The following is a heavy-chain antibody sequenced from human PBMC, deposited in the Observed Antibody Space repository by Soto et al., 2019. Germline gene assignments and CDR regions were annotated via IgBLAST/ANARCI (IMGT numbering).Heavy chain of an antibody. D-gene: IGHD3-3*01. CDR3: ARHKMRDYDFWSGYLPNYYYYYMDV. CDR1: GGSISCDF. V-gene: IGHV4-59*08. CDR2: IYYSGST. J-gene: IGHJ6*03. Sequence: SETLALTCTVSGGSISCDFWRWIRQPPGKGLEWVGYIYYSGSTNYNPSLKSRVTISVDTSKNQFSLKLSSVTAADTAVYYCARHKMRDYDFWSGYLPNYYYYYMDVWGKGTTVTVSS.